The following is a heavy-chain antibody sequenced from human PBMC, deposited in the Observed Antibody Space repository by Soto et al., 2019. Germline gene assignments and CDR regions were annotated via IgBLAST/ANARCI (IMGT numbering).Heavy chain of an antibody. D-gene: IGHD3-22*01. V-gene: IGHV4-39*01. CDR2: IYYTGST. CDR3: ARQRRYYYDSSGYPDY. J-gene: IGHJ4*02. CDR1: CGSISISSYY. Sequence: LXLTFTVSCGSISISSYYWGWIRQPPGKGLEWIGSIYYTGSTYYNPSLKSRVTISVDTSKNQFSLKLSSVTAADTAVYYCARQRRYYYDSSGYPDYWGQGTLVTVSS.